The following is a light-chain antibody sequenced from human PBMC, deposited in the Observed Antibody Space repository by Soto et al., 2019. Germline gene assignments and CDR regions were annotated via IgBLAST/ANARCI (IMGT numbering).Light chain of an antibody. CDR2: GAS. Sequence: EVVLTQSPATLSLSPGERATLSCRASENVRTFVDWYQQKPGQAPRLLIYGASNRATGIPARFSGSGSGTDFTLTISDLEPEDFAVYYCQQHSHWPPWTFGQGTRVELQ. J-gene: IGKJ1*01. CDR1: ENVRTF. V-gene: IGKV3-11*01. CDR3: QQHSHWPPWT.